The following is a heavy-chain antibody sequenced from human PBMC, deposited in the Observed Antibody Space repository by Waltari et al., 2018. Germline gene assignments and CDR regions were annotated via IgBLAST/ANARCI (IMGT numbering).Heavy chain of an antibody. CDR3: ARTQTYDSSGYHVGPLYYYYYMDV. V-gene: IGHV4-39*01. Sequence: QLQLQESGPGLVKPSETLSLTCTVSGGSISSSSYYWGWLRQPPGKGLEWIGSIYYSGSTYYNPSLKSRVTISVDTSKNQFSLKLSSVTAADTAVYYCARTQTYDSSGYHVGPLYYYYYMDVWGKGTTVTVSS. J-gene: IGHJ6*03. D-gene: IGHD3-22*01. CDR1: GGSISSSSYY. CDR2: IYYSGST.